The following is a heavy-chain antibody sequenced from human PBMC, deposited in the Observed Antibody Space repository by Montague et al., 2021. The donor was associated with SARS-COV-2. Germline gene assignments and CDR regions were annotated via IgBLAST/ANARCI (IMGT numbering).Heavy chain of an antibody. CDR1: GGSISSSSYY. D-gene: IGHD5/OR15-5a*01. CDR3: ARKEMNFMSIWSTRGNWLDA. J-gene: IGHJ5*02. V-gene: IGHV4-39*01. CDR2: IYYSGST. Sequence: SETLSLTCTVSGGSISSSSYYWGWIRQPPGKGLEWIGSIYYSGSTYYNPSLKSRVTISVDTSKNQFSLKLSSVTAADTAVYYCARKEMNFMSIWSTRGNWLDAWGQGTLVTVSS.